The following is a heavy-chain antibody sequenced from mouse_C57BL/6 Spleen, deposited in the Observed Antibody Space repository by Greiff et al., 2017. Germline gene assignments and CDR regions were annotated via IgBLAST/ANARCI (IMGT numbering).Heavy chain of an antibody. CDR2: INPNCGTT. Sequence: VHVKQSGPELVKPGASVKISCKASGYSFTDYNMNWVKQSTGKSLEWIGVINPNCGTTSYNQKFKGKATLTVDKSSSTVYMQLNSLTSEDSAVXYCARYSNYFDVWGTGTTVTVSS. V-gene: IGHV1-39*01. D-gene: IGHD2-5*01. CDR3: ARYSNYFDV. CDR1: GYSFTDYN. J-gene: IGHJ1*03.